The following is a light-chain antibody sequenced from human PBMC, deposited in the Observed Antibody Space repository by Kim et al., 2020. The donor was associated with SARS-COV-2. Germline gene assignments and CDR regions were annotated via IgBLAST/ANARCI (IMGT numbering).Light chain of an antibody. CDR3: QQYNSYPLT. CDR2: KAS. J-gene: IGKJ4*01. CDR1: QSISSW. V-gene: IGKV1-5*03. Sequence: VSGGDRVTITCRASQSISSWLAWYQQKPGKAPKLLIYKASSLESGVPSRFSGSGSGTEFTLTISSLQPDDFATYYCQQYNSYPLTFGGGTKVDIK.